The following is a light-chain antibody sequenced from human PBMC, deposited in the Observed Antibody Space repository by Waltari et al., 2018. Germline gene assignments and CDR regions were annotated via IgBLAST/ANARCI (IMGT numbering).Light chain of an antibody. CDR2: KVS. J-gene: IGKJ4*01. CDR3: MQGTHWPLT. Sequence: DVVLTQSPLSLPVTLGQPASISCKSSQTLVHSDGNTYLAWFHQRPGQSPRRLIDKVSNRESGVPDRFSASGSGTDFTLKISRVEAEDVGVYYCMQGTHWPLTFGGGTEVEMK. CDR1: QTLVHSDGNTY. V-gene: IGKV2-30*02.